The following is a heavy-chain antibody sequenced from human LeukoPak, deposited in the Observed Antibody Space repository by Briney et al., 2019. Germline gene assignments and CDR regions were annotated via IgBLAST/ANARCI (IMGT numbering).Heavy chain of an antibody. J-gene: IGHJ3*02. CDR2: IYSDDNT. Sequence: GGSLRLSCAVSGFTVSSNYMTWVRQAPGKGLEWVSVIYSDDNTYYADSVKGRFTVSRDNSKNTLYLQMNSLRAEDTAVYYCAAERYGGISDCCNFEIWGQGTMVTVSS. V-gene: IGHV3-66*01. CDR3: AAERYGGISDCCNFEI. D-gene: IGHD4-23*01. CDR1: GFTVSSNY.